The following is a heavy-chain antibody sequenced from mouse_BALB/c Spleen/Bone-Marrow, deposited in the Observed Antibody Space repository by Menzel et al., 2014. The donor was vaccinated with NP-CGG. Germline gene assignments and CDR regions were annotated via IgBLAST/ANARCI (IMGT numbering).Heavy chain of an antibody. J-gene: IGHJ1*01. D-gene: IGHD1-1*01. V-gene: IGHV3-2*02. CDR3: ARSAGSSRYWYFDV. CDR2: ISYSDIT. CDR1: GYSITSDYA. Sequence: VQLKQSGPGLVKPSQSLSLTCTVTGYSITSDYAWSWIRQFPGNKLEWMGYISYSDITSYNPSLKSRISVTRDTSKNQFFLQLNSVTPEDTATYYCARSAGSSRYWYFDVWGAGTTATVSS.